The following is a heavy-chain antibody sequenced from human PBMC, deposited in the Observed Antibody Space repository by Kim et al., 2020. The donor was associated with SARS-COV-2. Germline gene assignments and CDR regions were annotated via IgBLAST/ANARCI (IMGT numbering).Heavy chain of an antibody. CDR1: GFTVSDNY. V-gene: IGHV3-66*01. CDR3: GGLTTAGDSRFDY. Sequence: GGSLRLSCAASGFTVSDNYMSWVRQAPGKGLEWVSVVYSGVGTYYADSVKGRFSISRDSSKNTVFLQMNTLRAEDTAIYYCGGLTTAGDSRFDYWGQGSL. CDR2: VYSGVGT. J-gene: IGHJ4*02. D-gene: IGHD3-10*01.